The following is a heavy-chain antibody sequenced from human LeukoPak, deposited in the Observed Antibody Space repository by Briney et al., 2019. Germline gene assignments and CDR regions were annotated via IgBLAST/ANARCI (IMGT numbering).Heavy chain of an antibody. CDR2: INHSGST. D-gene: IGHD2-15*01. CDR1: GGSFSGYY. J-gene: IGHJ6*03. V-gene: IGHV4-34*01. CDR3: ARGVNCSGGSCYSHYMDV. Sequence: PSETLSLTCAVYGGSFSGYYWSWIRQPPGKGLEWIGEINHSGSTNYNPSLKGRVTISVDTSKNQFSLKLSSVTAADTAVYYCARGVNCSGGSCYSHYMDVWGKGTTVTVSS.